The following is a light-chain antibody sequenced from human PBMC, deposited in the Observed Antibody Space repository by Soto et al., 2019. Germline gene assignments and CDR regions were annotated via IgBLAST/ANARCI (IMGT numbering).Light chain of an antibody. V-gene: IGKV3-15*01. CDR1: QSVTTN. CDR2: GAS. CDR3: QQYNNWPRT. J-gene: IGKJ1*01. Sequence: EIVITQSPATLSVSPGGRATLSCRATQSVTTNLAWYQQKPGQAPRLLIYGASTRATDIPARFSGSGSGTEFTLTISSLQSEDFAVYSCQQYNNWPRTFGQGTKVDIK.